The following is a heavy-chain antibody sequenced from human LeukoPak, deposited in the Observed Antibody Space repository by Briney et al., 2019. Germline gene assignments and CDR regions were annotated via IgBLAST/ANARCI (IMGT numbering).Heavy chain of an antibody. V-gene: IGHV4-39*07. CDR1: GGSISSSSYY. CDR3: VRWQYCGGNCYFSAFDI. Sequence: SETLSLTCTVSGGSISSSSYYWGWIRQPPGKGLEWIGSIYYSGSTNSNPPLKSRVTISVDTPKNQFSLKLSSVTAADTAVYYCVRWQYCGGNCYFSAFDIWGQGTMVTVSS. CDR2: IYYSGST. D-gene: IGHD2-21*01. J-gene: IGHJ3*02.